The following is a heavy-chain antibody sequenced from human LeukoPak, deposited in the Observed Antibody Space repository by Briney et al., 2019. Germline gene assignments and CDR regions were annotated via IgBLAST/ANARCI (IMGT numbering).Heavy chain of an antibody. CDR2: IYYSGST. CDR1: GGSISSRSYY. J-gene: IGHJ4*02. CDR3: ASYQVGATSGFDY. D-gene: IGHD1-26*01. Sequence: SETLSLTCTVSGGSISSRSYYWGWIRQPPGKGLEWIGNIYYSGSTYYNPSLKSRVTISVDTSKNQFSLKLSSVTATDTAVYYCASYQVGATSGFDYWGQGTLVTVFS. V-gene: IGHV4-39*01.